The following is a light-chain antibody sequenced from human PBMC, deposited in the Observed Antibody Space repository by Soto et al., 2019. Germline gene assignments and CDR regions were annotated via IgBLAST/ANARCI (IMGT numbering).Light chain of an antibody. CDR1: SSDVGGYNY. J-gene: IGLJ1*01. Sequence: QPALTQPPSVSGSPGQSVTISCTGTSSDVGGYNYVSWYQQHPGKAPKLMIFDVSKRPSGVPDRFSGSKSGSTASLTISGLQADDEADYYCCSYAGGFYVVGTGTKVTVL. CDR3: CSYAGGFYV. V-gene: IGLV2-11*01. CDR2: DVS.